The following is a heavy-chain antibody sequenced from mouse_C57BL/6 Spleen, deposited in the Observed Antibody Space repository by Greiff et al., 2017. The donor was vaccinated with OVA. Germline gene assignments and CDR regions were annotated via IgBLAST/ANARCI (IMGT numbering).Heavy chain of an antibody. CDR3: EMIPSYYGSSYEDFDY. J-gene: IGHJ2*01. Sequence: QVQLQQPGAELVKPGASVKVSCKASGYTFTSYWMHWVKQRPGQGLEWIGRIHPSDSATNYNQKFKGKATLTVDKSSSTAYMQLSSLTSEDSAVYYGEMIPSYYGSSYEDFDYWGQGTTLTVSS. CDR1: GYTFTSYW. CDR2: IHPSDSAT. D-gene: IGHD1-1*01. V-gene: IGHV1-74*01.